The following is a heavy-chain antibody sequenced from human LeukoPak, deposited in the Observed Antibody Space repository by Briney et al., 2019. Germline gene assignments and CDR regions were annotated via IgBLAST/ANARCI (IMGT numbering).Heavy chain of an antibody. CDR1: GFNFNYYG. CDR3: AKGLHGSSWNDAFDI. Sequence: GGSLRLSCAASGFNFNYYGMHWVRQAPGKGLEWVAFIRYDGSNKYYADSVKGRFTISRDNSENTLYMQMNSLRVEDTAVYYCAKGLHGSSWNDAFDIWGQGTTVTVSS. CDR2: IRYDGSNK. J-gene: IGHJ3*02. V-gene: IGHV3-30*02. D-gene: IGHD6-13*01.